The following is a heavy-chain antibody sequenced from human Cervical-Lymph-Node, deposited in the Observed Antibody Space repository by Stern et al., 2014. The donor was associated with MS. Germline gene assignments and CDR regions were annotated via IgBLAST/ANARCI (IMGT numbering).Heavy chain of an antibody. D-gene: IGHD2-15*01. CDR3: ARDIEDVVVVVAPLGPFDY. CDR1: GYTFTTYA. Sequence: VQLVESGAEVKKPGASVKVSCKASGYTFTTYAIHWVRQAPGQRLEWMGWVTAGNGNTKYSQKFQGRITFTRDTSASTAYMELSSLRSEDTALYYCARDIEDVVVVVAPLGPFDYWGQGTLVTVSS. CDR2: VTAGNGNT. J-gene: IGHJ4*02. V-gene: IGHV1-3*01.